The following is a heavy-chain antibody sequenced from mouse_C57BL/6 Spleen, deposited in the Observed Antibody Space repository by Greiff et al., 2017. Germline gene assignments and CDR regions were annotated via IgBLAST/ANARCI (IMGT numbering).Heavy chain of an antibody. CDR2: ISSGSSTI. V-gene: IGHV5-17*01. J-gene: IGHJ1*03. CDR3: ARGYYGSSPLYFDV. D-gene: IGHD1-1*01. CDR1: GFTFSDYG. Sequence: EVKLVESGGGLVKPGGSLKLSCAASGFTFSDYGMHWVRQAPEKGLEWVAYISSGSSTIYYADTVKGRFTISRDNAKNTLFLQMTSLRSEDTAMYYCARGYYGSSPLYFDVWGTGTTVTVSS.